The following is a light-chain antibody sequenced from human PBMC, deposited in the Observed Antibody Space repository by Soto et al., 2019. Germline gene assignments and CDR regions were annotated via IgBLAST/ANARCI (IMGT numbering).Light chain of an antibody. CDR1: TSNIAINY. CDR3: ATCDISLTAVL. Sequence: QSVLTQPPSVSAPPGQKVTISCSGSTSNIAINYVSWYQKVPGTAPTLLIYDNDKRPSGIPDRFSASKSGTAATLDISGLQTGDEADYYCATCDISLTAVLFGGGTKLTVL. V-gene: IGLV1-51*01. J-gene: IGLJ3*02. CDR2: DND.